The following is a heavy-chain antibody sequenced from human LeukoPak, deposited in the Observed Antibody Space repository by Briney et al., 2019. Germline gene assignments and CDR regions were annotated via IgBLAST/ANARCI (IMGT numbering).Heavy chain of an antibody. Sequence: ASVKVSCKASGYTFTGYYMHWVRQAPGQGLEWMGWINPNSGGTNYAQKFQGRVTMTRDTSISTAYMELSRLGSDDTAVYYCARSQHYYYDSSGYNAFDIWGQGTMVTVSS. V-gene: IGHV1-2*02. CDR2: INPNSGGT. CDR1: GYTFTGYY. CDR3: ARSQHYYYDSSGYNAFDI. J-gene: IGHJ3*02. D-gene: IGHD3-22*01.